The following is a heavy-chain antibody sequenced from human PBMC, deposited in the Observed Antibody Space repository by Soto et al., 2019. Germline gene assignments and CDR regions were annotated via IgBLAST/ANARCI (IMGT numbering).Heavy chain of an antibody. Sequence: EVQLLESGGGLVQPGGSLRLSCAASGFTFNNYAMTWVRQAPGKGLEWVSAISGGGDTTSYADPVKGRFTVSRDGSKHTLYLQMGSLRAEDTALSYCAKGRGGSGSLTPRVDFWGLGTLVTVYS. D-gene: IGHD3-10*01. CDR1: GFTFNNYA. CDR3: AKGRGGSGSLTPRVDF. CDR2: ISGGGDTT. V-gene: IGHV3-23*01. J-gene: IGHJ4*02.